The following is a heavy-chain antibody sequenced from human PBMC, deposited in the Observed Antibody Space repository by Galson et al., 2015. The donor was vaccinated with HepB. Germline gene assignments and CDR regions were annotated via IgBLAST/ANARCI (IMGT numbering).Heavy chain of an antibody. CDR2: IYPDDSDT. V-gene: IGHV5-51*03. CDR1: KYTFTNSW. CDR3: AKKGSGSYFTGNNWFDV. D-gene: IGHD3-10*01. Sequence: QSGAEVTKPGESLKISCEGSKYTFTNSWIAWVRQMPGKGLEWMGLIYPDDSDTRYSPSFQGQVTISSDKSITTAYLQWSSLKASDTAIYYCAKKGSGSYFTGNNWFDVWGQGTLVTVSS. J-gene: IGHJ5*02.